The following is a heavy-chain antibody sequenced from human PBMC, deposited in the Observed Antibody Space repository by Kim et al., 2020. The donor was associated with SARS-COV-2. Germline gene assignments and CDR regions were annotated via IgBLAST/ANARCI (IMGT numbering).Heavy chain of an antibody. CDR1: GGSFSGYY. D-gene: IGHD6-13*01. CDR3: ARGHYQSYSSSWYRY. V-gene: IGHV4-34*01. CDR2: INHSGST. Sequence: SETLSLTCAVYGGSFSGYYWSWIRQPPGKGLEWIGEINHSGSTNYNPSLKSRVTISVDTSKNQFSLKLSSVTAADTAVYYCARGHYQSYSSSWYRYWGQGTLVTVSS. J-gene: IGHJ4*02.